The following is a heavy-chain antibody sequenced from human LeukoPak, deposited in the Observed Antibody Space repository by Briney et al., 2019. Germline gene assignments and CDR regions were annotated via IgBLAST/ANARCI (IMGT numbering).Heavy chain of an antibody. CDR1: GYTFTGYY. CDR3: ARGKSPSVLRFLEWLFNY. CDR2: INPNSGGT. Sequence: ASVKVSCKASGYTFTGYYMHWVRQAPGQGLEWMGWINPNSGGTNYAQKFQGRVTMTRDTSISTAYMELSRLRSDDTAVYYCARGKSPSVLRFLEWLFNYWGQGTLVTVSS. V-gene: IGHV1-2*02. D-gene: IGHD3-3*01. J-gene: IGHJ4*02.